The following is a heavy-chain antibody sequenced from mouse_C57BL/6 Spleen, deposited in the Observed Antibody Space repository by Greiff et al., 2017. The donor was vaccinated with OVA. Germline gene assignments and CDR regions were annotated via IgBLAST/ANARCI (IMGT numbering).Heavy chain of an antibody. D-gene: IGHD1-1*02. Sequence: QVQLQQPGAELVKPGASVKMSCKASGYTFTSYWITWVKQRPGQGLEWIGDIYPGSGSTNYNEKFKGKATLTVDTSSSTAYMQLSSLTSEDSAVYYCASGGVATWYFDVWGTGTTVTVSS. CDR1: GYTFTSYW. V-gene: IGHV1-55*01. CDR2: IYPGSGST. CDR3: ASGGVATWYFDV. J-gene: IGHJ1*03.